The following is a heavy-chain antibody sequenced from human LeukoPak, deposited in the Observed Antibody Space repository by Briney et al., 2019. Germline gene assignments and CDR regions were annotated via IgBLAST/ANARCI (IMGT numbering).Heavy chain of an antibody. CDR3: ARAPYYYYYMDV. CDR2: IYYSGST. CDR1: GGSISSSSYY. V-gene: IGHV4-39*01. J-gene: IGHJ6*03. Sequence: SETLSLTCTVSGGSISSSSYYWGWIRQPPGKGLEWIGSIYYSGSTYYNPSLKSRVTISVDTSKNQFSLKLSSVTAADTAVYYCARAPYYYYYMDVWGKGTTVTISS.